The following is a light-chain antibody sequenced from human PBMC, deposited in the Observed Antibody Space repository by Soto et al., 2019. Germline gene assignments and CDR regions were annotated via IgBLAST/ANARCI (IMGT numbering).Light chain of an antibody. V-gene: IGKV1-39*01. Sequence: DIQMTQSPSSLSASVGDRVTITCRASQNIGTYLNWYLQKPGKAPTVLIYTASTLQSGVPSRFSGSGSGTDFTLTINSLQPEDSATYYCHQSYSSLVYTFGPGTKLEIK. J-gene: IGKJ2*01. CDR1: QNIGTY. CDR3: HQSYSSLVYT. CDR2: TAS.